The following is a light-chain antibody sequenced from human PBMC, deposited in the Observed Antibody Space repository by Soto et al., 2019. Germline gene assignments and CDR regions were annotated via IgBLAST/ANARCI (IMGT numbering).Light chain of an antibody. J-gene: IGLJ1*01. CDR2: DVS. V-gene: IGLV2-11*01. CDR1: SSDVGGYNY. Sequence: QSVLPQPRSVSGSPGQSVTISYTGTSSDVGGYNYVSWYQQHPGKAPKLMIYDVSKRPSGVPDRFSGSKSGNTASLTISGLQAEDEADYYCCSYAGSSYVFGTGTKVTVL. CDR3: CSYAGSSYV.